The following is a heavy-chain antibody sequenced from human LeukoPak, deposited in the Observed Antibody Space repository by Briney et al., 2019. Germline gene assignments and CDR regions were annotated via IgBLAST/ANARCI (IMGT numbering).Heavy chain of an antibody. CDR3: VTYQLLLYGFDY. CDR1: GFTFSSYS. CDR2: ISTSSSYI. Sequence: GGSLRLSCAASGFTFSSYSMNWVRQAPGKGLEWVSSISTSSSYIYYADSVKGRFTISRDNAKNSLYLEMNSLRVEDTAVYYCVTYQLLLYGFDYWGQGTLVTVSS. V-gene: IGHV3-21*01. J-gene: IGHJ4*02. D-gene: IGHD2-2*01.